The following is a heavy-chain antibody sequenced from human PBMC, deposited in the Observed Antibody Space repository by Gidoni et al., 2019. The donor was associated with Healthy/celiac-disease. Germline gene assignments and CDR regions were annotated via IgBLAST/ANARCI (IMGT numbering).Heavy chain of an antibody. CDR3: ARDDPGYSSPKLDY. CDR1: GFTFSSYR. D-gene: IGHD6-13*01. V-gene: IGHV3-21*01. J-gene: IGHJ4*02. CDR2: ISSSSSYI. Sequence: EVQLVESGGGLVKPGGSLRLSCAASGFTFSSYRMNWVRQAPGKGLEWVSAISSSSSYIYYAESVKGRFTISRDNAKNSLYLQMNSLRAEDTAVYYCARDDPGYSSPKLDYWGQGTLVTVSS.